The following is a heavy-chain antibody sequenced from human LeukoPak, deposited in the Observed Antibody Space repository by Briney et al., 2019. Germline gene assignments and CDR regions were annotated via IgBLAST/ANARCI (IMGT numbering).Heavy chain of an antibody. CDR3: ARELIAVAGRVYYYGMDV. D-gene: IGHD6-19*01. J-gene: IGHJ6*02. CDR1: GFTFSSYW. V-gene: IGHV3-7*01. Sequence: PGGSLRLSCAASGFTFSSYWMSWVRQAPGKGLEWVANIKQDGSEKYYVDSVKGRFTISRDNAKNSLYLQMNSLRAEDTAVYYCARELIAVAGRVYYYGMDVWGQGTTVTVSS. CDR2: IKQDGSEK.